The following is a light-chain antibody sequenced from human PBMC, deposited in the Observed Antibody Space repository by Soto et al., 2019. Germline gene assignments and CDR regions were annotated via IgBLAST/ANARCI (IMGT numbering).Light chain of an antibody. CDR2: DVS. V-gene: IGLV2-11*01. CDR3: SSYAGSYTLGV. J-gene: IGLJ2*01. CDR1: SSDVGGYNY. Sequence: QSVLTQPRSVSGSPGQSVTISCTGTSSDVGGYNYVSWYQQHPGKVPKLMIYDVSERPSGVPDRFSGSKSGNTASLTISGLQADDEADHYCSSYAGSYTLGVFGGGTKVTVL.